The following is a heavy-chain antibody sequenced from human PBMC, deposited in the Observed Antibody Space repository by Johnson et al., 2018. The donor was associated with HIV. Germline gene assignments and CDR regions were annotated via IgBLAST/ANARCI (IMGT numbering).Heavy chain of an antibody. J-gene: IGHJ3*02. CDR2: IWYDGSNK. CDR3: AKDRRASDPRGAFDI. CDR1: GFTFSSYA. Sequence: QVQLVESGGGVVQPGRSLRLSCAASGFTFSSYAMHWVRQAPGKGLEWVAVIWYDGSNKYYADSVKGRFTISRDNSKNTLYLQMNSLIAEDTAVYYCAKDRRASDPRGAFDIWGQGTMVTVSS. V-gene: IGHV3-33*06.